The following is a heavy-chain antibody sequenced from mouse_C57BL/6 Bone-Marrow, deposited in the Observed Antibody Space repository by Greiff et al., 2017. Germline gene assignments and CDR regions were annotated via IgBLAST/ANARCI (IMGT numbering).Heavy chain of an antibody. V-gene: IGHV1-59*01. Sequence: QVQLKQPGAELVRPGTSVKLSCKASGYTFTSYWMHWVKQRPGQGLEWIGVIDPSDSYTNSHQKFKGTATLTVDTSSSTDYMQLRSLTSEDSAVYYCARYRNPYYYAMDYWGQGTSVTVSS. CDR3: ARYRNPYYYAMDY. D-gene: IGHD2-5*01. CDR2: IDPSDSYT. J-gene: IGHJ4*01. CDR1: GYTFTSYW.